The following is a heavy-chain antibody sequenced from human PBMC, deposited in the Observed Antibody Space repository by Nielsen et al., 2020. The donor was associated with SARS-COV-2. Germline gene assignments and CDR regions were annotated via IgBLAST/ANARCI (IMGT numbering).Heavy chain of an antibody. CDR2: IYPGDSDT. Sequence: KVSCKGSGYSFTSYWIGWVRQMPGKGLEWMGIIYPGDSDTRYSPSFQGQVTISADKSISTAYLQWSSLKASDTAMYYCARELDCSSTSCYTYFDYWGQGTLVTVSS. D-gene: IGHD2-2*02. V-gene: IGHV5-51*01. CDR1: GYSFTSYW. J-gene: IGHJ4*02. CDR3: ARELDCSSTSCYTYFDY.